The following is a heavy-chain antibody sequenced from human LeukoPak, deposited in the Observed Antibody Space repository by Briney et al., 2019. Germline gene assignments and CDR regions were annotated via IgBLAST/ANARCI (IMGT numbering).Heavy chain of an antibody. D-gene: IGHD6-13*01. CDR1: GFTLSSYG. J-gene: IGHJ1*01. V-gene: IGHV3-30*18. Sequence: GGSLRLSCAASGFTLSSYGMHWVRQAPGKGLEWVAVRSYDGSNKYYADSVKGRFTISRDNSKNTLYLQMNSLRAEDTAVYYCAKDGAAAGTEYFQHWGQGTLVTVSS. CDR3: AKDGAAAGTEYFQH. CDR2: RSYDGSNK.